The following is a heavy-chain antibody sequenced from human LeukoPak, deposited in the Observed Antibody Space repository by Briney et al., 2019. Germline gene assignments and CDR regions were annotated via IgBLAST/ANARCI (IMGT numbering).Heavy chain of an antibody. D-gene: IGHD3-9*01. CDR2: INPNSGGT. CDR1: GYTFTGYY. V-gene: IGHV1-2*02. J-gene: IGHJ5*02. Sequence: ASVKVSCKASGYTFTGYYMHWVRQAPGQGLEWMGWINPNSGGTNYAQKFQGRVTMTRDTSISTAYMELSRLRSDDTAVYYCAKDRRYDILTGYYPGYNWFDPWGQGTLVTVSS. CDR3: AKDRRYDILTGYYPGYNWFDP.